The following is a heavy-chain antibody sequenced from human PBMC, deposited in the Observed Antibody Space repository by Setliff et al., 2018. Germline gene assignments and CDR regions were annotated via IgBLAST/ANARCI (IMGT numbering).Heavy chain of an antibody. D-gene: IGHD6-6*01. CDR1: GGTFSSYA. J-gene: IGHJ6*03. CDR3: ARVSARRRYYYYMDV. V-gene: IGHV1-69*13. CDR2: IIPMFTTA. Sequence: VASVKVSCKASGGTFSSYAISWVRQAPGQGLEWMGGIIPMFTTANYAQTFQGRVTITADESTSTAYMELSSLTSEDTAVYYCARVSARRRYYYYMDVWGKGTTVTVSS.